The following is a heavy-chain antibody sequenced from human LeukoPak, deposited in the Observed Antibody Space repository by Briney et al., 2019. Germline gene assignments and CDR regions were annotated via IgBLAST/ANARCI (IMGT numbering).Heavy chain of an antibody. CDR2: ISYDGSNK. V-gene: IGHV3-30*04. D-gene: IGHD6-19*01. CDR3: ARGLSSGWYSGRNWFDP. Sequence: GGSLRLSCAASGFTFSSSAMHWVRQAPGKGLEWVTIISYDGSNKYYADSVKGRFTISRDNSKNTLYLQMNSLRAEDTAVYYCARGLSSGWYSGRNWFDPWGQGTLVTVSS. CDR1: GFTFSSSA. J-gene: IGHJ5*02.